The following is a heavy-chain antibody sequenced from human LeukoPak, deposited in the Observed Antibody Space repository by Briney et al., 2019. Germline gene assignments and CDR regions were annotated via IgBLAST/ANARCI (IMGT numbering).Heavy chain of an antibody. CDR1: GFTFSDYA. J-gene: IGHJ4*02. D-gene: IGHD2-2*01. CDR3: AKTVSTSCYGAVDY. Sequence: GGSLRLSCAASGFTFSDYAMSWVRQAPGKGLEWVSAISGSGGSTYYADSVKGRFTISRDDSKNTLYLQMNSLRAEDTAVYYCAKTVSTSCYGAVDYWGQGTLVTVSS. V-gene: IGHV3-23*01. CDR2: ISGSGGST.